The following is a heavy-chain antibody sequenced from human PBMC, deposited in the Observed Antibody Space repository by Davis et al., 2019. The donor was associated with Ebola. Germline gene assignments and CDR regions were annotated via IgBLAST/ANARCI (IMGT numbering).Heavy chain of an antibody. CDR1: GFTFSDYY. D-gene: IGHD3-9*01. J-gene: IGHJ4*02. CDR2: ISSSGSTI. Sequence: GESLKISCAASGFTFSDYYMSWIRQAPGKGLEWVSYISSSGSTIYYADSVKGRFTISRDNAKKSLYLQMNSLKTEDTAVYYCTTDRLFFSYYDILTGYQSFDYWGQGTLVTVSS. CDR3: TTDRLFFSYYDILTGYQSFDY. V-gene: IGHV3-11*01.